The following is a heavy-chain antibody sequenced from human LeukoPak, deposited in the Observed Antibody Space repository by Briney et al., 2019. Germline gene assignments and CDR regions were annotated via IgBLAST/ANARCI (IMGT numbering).Heavy chain of an antibody. Sequence: SETLSLTCTVSGGSISSYYWSWIRQPPGKGLEWIGYIYYSGSTNYKPSLKSRVTISVETSKNQFSLKLSSVTAADTAVYYCARQGTIVVVPAANWFDPWGQGTLVTVSS. CDR3: ARQGTIVVVPAANWFDP. V-gene: IGHV4-59*08. D-gene: IGHD2-2*01. CDR2: IYYSGST. CDR1: GGSISSYY. J-gene: IGHJ5*02.